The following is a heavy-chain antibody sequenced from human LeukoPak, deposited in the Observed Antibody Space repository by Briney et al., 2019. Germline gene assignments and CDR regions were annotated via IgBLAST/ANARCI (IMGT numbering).Heavy chain of an antibody. J-gene: IGHJ4*02. CDR3: ARGWGGFDY. D-gene: IGHD3-16*01. CDR1: GFTLSSYT. CDR2: MSSSGTTI. Sequence: PGGSLRLSCAGSGFTLSSYTMNWVRQAPGKGLEWVSCMSSSGTTISYADSVKGRFTISRDNAKNSFFLQMNSLRAEDTAVYYCARGWGGFDYWGQGTLVTVSS. V-gene: IGHV3-48*01.